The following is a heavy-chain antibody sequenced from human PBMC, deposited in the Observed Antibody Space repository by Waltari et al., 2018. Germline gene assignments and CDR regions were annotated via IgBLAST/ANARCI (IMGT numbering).Heavy chain of an antibody. CDR1: GFTFSSYG. D-gene: IGHD2-21*02. CDR2: IRYDGSNK. V-gene: IGHV3-30*02. J-gene: IGHJ4*02. CDR3: AKRRGGDLDY. Sequence: QVQLVESGGGVVQPGGSLRLSSAASGFTFSSYGMPWVRQAPGKGLEWVAFIRYDGSNKYYADSVKGRFTISRDNSKNTLYLQMNSLRAEDTAVYYCAKRRGGDLDYWGQGTLVTVSS.